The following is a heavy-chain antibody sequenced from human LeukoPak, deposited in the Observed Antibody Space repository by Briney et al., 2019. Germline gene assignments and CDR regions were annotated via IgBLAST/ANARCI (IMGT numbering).Heavy chain of an antibody. V-gene: IGHV3-23*01. CDR2: ISGSGSST. J-gene: IGHJ6*03. Sequence: GESLRLSCAASGFTFSSHAMSWVRQAPGKGLELVSVISGSGSSTYYADSVKGRFTISRDNSKNTLYLLMDSLRAEDTAVYYCAKVGGGYSYGGYYYYMDVWGKGTTVTVSS. CDR1: GFTFSSHA. CDR3: AKVGGGYSYGGYYYYMDV. D-gene: IGHD5-18*01.